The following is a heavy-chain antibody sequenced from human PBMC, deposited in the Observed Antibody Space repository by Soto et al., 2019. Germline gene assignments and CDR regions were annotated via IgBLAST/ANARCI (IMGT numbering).Heavy chain of an antibody. Sequence: SETLSLTCTVSGGSISSGDYYWSWIRQPPGKGLEWIGYIYYSGSTYYNPSLKSRVTIPVDTSKNQFSLKLSSVTAADTAVYYCARRQSSSWYGLWGQGTLVTVSS. V-gene: IGHV4-30-4*01. CDR3: ARRQSSSWYGL. D-gene: IGHD6-13*01. CDR1: GGSISSGDYY. J-gene: IGHJ4*02. CDR2: IYYSGST.